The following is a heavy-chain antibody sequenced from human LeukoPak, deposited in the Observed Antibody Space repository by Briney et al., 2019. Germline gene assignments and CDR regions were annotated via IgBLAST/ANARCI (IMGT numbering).Heavy chain of an antibody. V-gene: IGHV7-4-1*02. CDR3: ARDPGYSSGWYWGYYYGMDV. Sequence: ASVKVSRKASGYTFTSNAMNWVRQAPGQGLEWMGWINTNTGNPTYAQGFTGRFVFSLDTSVSTAYLQISSLKAEDTAVYYCARDPGYSSGWYWGYYYGMDVWGQGTTVTVSS. D-gene: IGHD6-19*01. CDR2: INTNTGNP. CDR1: GYTFTSNA. J-gene: IGHJ6*02.